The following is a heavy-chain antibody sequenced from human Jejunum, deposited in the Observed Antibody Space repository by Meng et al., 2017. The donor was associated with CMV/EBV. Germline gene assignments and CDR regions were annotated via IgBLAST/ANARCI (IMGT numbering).Heavy chain of an antibody. Sequence: QVQLVQFGSELRLPGASVKVSCRPSGYTFTSYAINWVRQAPGQGPDWMGWIDPNTGNPTYDQGFTGRFVFPLDTSVSTAYLQINSLRADDTAVYYCARDSPLDGYSLLDYWGQGTLVTVSS. J-gene: IGHJ4*02. CDR1: GYTFTSYA. V-gene: IGHV7-4-1*02. CDR2: IDPNTGNP. CDR3: ARDSPLDGYSLLDY. D-gene: IGHD5-24*01.